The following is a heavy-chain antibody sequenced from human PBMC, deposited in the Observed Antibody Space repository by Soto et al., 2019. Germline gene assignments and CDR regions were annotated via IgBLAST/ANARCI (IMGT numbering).Heavy chain of an antibody. CDR3: ARGVAAAGTVDP. Sequence: GGSLRLSCAASGFTFSSYAMHWVRQAPGKGLEWVAVISYDGSYKYYADSVKGRFTISRDNSKNTLYLQMNSLRAEDTAVYYCARGVAAAGTVDPWGQGTLVTVSS. J-gene: IGHJ5*02. CDR1: GFTFSSYA. CDR2: ISYDGSYK. V-gene: IGHV3-30-3*01. D-gene: IGHD6-13*01.